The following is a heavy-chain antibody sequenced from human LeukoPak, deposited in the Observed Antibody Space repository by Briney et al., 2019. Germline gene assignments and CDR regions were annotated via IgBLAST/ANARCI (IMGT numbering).Heavy chain of an antibody. D-gene: IGHD3-16*01. CDR3: ARGGSLACGPHQYYFDY. J-gene: IGHJ4*02. CDR1: GYTFTSYY. Sequence: GASVKVSCKASGYTFTSYYMHWVRQAPGQGLEWMGIINPSGGSTSYSQKLQGRVTMTRDTSTSTVYMELSSLRSEDAAVYYCARGGSLACGPHQYYFDYRGQGTLVTVSS. V-gene: IGHV1-46*01. CDR2: INPSGGST.